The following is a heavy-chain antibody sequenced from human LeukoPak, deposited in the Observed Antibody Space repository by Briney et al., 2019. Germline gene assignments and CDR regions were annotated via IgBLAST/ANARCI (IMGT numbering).Heavy chain of an antibody. J-gene: IGHJ6*02. V-gene: IGHV4-34*01. CDR3: ARLKSPRGYYVVMYYYYGMDV. D-gene: IGHD3-10*02. CDR2: INHSGST. CDR1: GGSFSGYY. Sequence: SEPLSLTCAVYGGSFSGYYWSWIRQPPGKGLEWIGEINHSGSTNYNPSLKSRVTISVDTSKNQFSLKLSSVTAADTAVYYCARLKSPRGYYVVMYYYYGMDVWGQGTTVTVSS.